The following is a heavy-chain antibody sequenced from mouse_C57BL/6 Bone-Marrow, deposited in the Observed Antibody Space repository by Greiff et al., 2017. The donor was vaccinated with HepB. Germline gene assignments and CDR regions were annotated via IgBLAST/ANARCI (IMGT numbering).Heavy chain of an antibody. V-gene: IGHV2-5*01. CDR3: AKTDGSSQYYFDY. D-gene: IGHD1-1*01. CDR1: GFSLTSYG. CDR2: IWRGGST. J-gene: IGHJ2*01. Sequence: VMLVESGPGLVQPSQSLSITCTVSGFSLTSYGVHWVRQSPGKGLEWLGVIWRGGSTDYNAAFMSRLSITKDNSKSQVFFRMNSLQADDTAIYYCAKTDGSSQYYFDYWGQGTTLTVSS.